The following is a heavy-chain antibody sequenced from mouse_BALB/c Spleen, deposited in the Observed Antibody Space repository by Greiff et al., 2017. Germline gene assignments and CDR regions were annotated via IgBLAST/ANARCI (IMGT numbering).Heavy chain of an antibody. V-gene: IGHV1S81*02. CDR1: GYTFTSYY. J-gene: IGHJ2*01. Sequence: QVQLKQSGAELVKPGASVKLSCKASGYTFTSYYMYWVKQRPGQGLEWIGEINPSNGGTNFNEKFKSKATLTVDKSSSTAYMQLSSLTSEDSAVYYCTRSPRSSYGDYWGQGTTLTVSS. CDR2: INPSNGGT. CDR3: TRSPRSSYGDY. D-gene: IGHD1-1*01.